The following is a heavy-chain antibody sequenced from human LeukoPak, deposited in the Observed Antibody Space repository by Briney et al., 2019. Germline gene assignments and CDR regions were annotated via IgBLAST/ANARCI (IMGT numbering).Heavy chain of an antibody. D-gene: IGHD3-10*01. CDR1: GGTFSSYA. CDR2: IIPIFGKA. J-gene: IGHJ4*02. CDR3: ARAGEVWFGELRVSPFDY. V-gene: IGHV1-69*05. Sequence: SVKVSCKASGGTFSSYAISWVRQAPGQGLEWMGRIIPIFGKANYAQKFQGRVTITTDESTSTAYMELSSLRSEDTAVYYCARAGEVWFGELRVSPFDYWGQGTLVTVSS.